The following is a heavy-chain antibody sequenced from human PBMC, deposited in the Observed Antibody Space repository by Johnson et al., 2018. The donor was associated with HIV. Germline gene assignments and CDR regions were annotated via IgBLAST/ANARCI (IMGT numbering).Heavy chain of an antibody. Sequence: VQLVESGGGLIQPGGSLRLSCAASGFTVSSNYMNWVRQAPGKGLEWVSVIYKGGSVYYVDSVKGRFIISRDNSKNTLYLQMNSLRAEDTAVYYCARAGCGGDCSTDAFDIWGQGTMVTVSS. J-gene: IGHJ3*02. CDR1: GFTVSSNY. V-gene: IGHV3-53*01. CDR2: IYKGGSV. CDR3: ARAGCGGDCSTDAFDI. D-gene: IGHD2-21*02.